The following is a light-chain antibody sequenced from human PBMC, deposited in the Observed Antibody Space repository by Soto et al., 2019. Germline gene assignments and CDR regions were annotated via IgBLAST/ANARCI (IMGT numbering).Light chain of an antibody. CDR1: QTINNR. J-gene: IGKJ5*01. V-gene: IGKV1-5*01. CDR3: QQLNSYPIT. Sequence: DIQMTQSPSTLSASVGDRVTIPCRASQTINNRLAWYQQKPGKAPKLLIFDVSSLESGVPSRFSGSGSGTDFTLTISSLQSEDFATYYCQQLNSYPITFGQGTRLEIK. CDR2: DVS.